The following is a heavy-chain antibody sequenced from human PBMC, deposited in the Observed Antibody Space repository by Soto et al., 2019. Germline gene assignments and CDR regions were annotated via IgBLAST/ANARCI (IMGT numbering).Heavy chain of an antibody. CDR3: ARQSGYSYGYHLYFGPVPFDY. J-gene: IGHJ4*02. V-gene: IGHV4-39*01. D-gene: IGHD5-18*01. CDR1: GGSISSSSYY. CDR2: IYYSGST. Sequence: SETLSLTCTVSGGSISSSSYYWGWIRQPPGKGLEWIGSIYYSGSTYYNPSLKSRVTISVDTSKNQFSLKLSSVTAADTAVYYCARQSGYSYGYHLYFGPVPFDYWGQGTLVTVSS.